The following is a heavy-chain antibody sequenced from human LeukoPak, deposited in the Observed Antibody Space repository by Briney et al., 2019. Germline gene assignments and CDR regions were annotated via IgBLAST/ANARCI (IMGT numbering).Heavy chain of an antibody. CDR2: ISAYNGNT. Sequence: ASVKVSCKASGYPFDNFGLTWVRQAPGQGLEWMGWISAYNGNTHYAQKFRGRLTLTTETSTSTAYLELRSLKSDDTAVYYFARDPVGGDLTGVSLYWGQGTLVTVSS. V-gene: IGHV1-18*01. CDR1: GYPFDNFG. J-gene: IGHJ4*01. CDR3: ARDPVGGDLTGVSLY. D-gene: IGHD4-17*01.